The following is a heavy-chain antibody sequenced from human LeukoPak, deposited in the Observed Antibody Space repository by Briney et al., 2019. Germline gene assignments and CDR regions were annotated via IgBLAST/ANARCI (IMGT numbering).Heavy chain of an antibody. J-gene: IGHJ4*02. Sequence: QSGGSLRLSCAASGFTFSSYAMHWVRQAPGKGLEWVAVISYDGTNKYYADSVKGRFTISRDNSKNTLYLQMNSLRAEDTAVYYCARSLGSKYYFDYWGQGTLVTVSS. V-gene: IGHV3-30*04. CDR1: GFTFSSYA. CDR3: ARSLGSKYYFDY. D-gene: IGHD3-10*01. CDR2: ISYDGTNK.